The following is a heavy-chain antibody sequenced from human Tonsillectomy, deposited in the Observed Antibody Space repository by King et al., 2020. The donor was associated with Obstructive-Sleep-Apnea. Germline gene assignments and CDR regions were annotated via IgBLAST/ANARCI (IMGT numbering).Heavy chain of an antibody. Sequence: VQLVESGGGVVQPGRSLRLSCAASGFTFSSYAMHWVRQAPGKGLEWVAVISYDGSNKYYADSVKGRFTISRDNSKNTLYLQMNSLRAEDTAVYYCARDFGYGSGSSGPWGQGTLVTVSS. CDR2: ISYDGSNK. CDR1: GFTFSSYA. D-gene: IGHD3-10*01. V-gene: IGHV3-30*04. J-gene: IGHJ5*02. CDR3: ARDFGYGSGSSGP.